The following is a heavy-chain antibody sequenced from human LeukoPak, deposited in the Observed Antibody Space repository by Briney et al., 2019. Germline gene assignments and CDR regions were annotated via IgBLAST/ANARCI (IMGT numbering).Heavy chain of an antibody. CDR1: GFTVNSNY. CDR2: ISGSGGST. J-gene: IGHJ1*01. CDR3: AKAAGLVPEYFQH. D-gene: IGHD3/OR15-3a*01. Sequence: GGSLRLSCAASGFTVNSNYMSWVRQAPGKGLEWVSAISGSGGSTYYADSVKGRFTISRDNSKNTLYLQMNSLRAEDTAVYYCAKAAGLVPEYFQHWGQGTLVTVSS. V-gene: IGHV3-23*01.